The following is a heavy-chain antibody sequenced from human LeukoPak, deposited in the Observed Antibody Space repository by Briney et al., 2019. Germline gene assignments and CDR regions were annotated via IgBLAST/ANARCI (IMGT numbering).Heavy chain of an antibody. V-gene: IGHV6-1*01. CDR3: ARDGGSWFPDY. Sequence: SQTLSLTCAISGDSVSSNIAAWNWIRQSPSRGLEWLGRTYYRSKSKWHYEYAVSVKSRIIINADTSKNQFSLQLSSVTPEDTAVYYWARDGGSWFPDYWGQGALVTVSS. J-gene: IGHJ4*02. CDR2: TYYRSKSKWHY. D-gene: IGHD2-15*01. CDR1: GDSVSSNIAA.